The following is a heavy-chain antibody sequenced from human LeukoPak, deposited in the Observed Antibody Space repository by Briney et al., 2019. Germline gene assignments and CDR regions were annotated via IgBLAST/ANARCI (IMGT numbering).Heavy chain of an antibody. CDR2: ISAYNGNT. Sequence: ASAKVSCKASGYTFTSYGISWVRQAPGQGLEWMGWISAYNGNTNYAQKLQGRVTMTTDTSTSTAYMGLRSLRSDDTAVYYCARDREYYDILTGPHWFDPWGQGTLVTVSS. CDR3: ARDREYYDILTGPHWFDP. V-gene: IGHV1-18*01. J-gene: IGHJ5*02. D-gene: IGHD3-9*01. CDR1: GYTFTSYG.